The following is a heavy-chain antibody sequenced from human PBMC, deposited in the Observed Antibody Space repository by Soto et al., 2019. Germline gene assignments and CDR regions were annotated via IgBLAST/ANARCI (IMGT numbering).Heavy chain of an antibody. J-gene: IGHJ1*01. CDR2: IIPIFGTA. CDR1: GGTFGSYA. CDR3: ARVQRGYYDSSGYYSPFQH. Sequence: QVQLVQSGAEVKKPGSSVKVSCKASGGTFGSYAISWVRQAPGQGLEWMGGIIPIFGTANYAQKFQGRVTITADESTSTAYMELSSLRSEDTAVYYCARVQRGYYDSSGYYSPFQHWGQGTLVTVSS. V-gene: IGHV1-69*12. D-gene: IGHD3-22*01.